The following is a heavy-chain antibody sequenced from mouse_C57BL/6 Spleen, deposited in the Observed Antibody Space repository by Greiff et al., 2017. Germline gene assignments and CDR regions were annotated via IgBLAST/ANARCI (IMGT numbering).Heavy chain of an antibody. J-gene: IGHJ3*01. Sequence: DVHLVESGEGLVKPGGSLKLSCAASGFTFSSYAMSWVRQTPEKRLEWVAYISSGGDYIYYADTVKGRFTISRDNARNTLYLQMSSLKSEDTAMYYCTRDSNYPAWFAYWGQGTLVTVSA. D-gene: IGHD2-5*01. V-gene: IGHV5-9-1*02. CDR2: ISSGGDYI. CDR3: TRDSNYPAWFAY. CDR1: GFTFSSYA.